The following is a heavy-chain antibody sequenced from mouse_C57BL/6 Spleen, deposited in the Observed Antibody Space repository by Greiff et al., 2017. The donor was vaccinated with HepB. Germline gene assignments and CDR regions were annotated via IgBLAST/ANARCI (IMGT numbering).Heavy chain of an antibody. Sequence: QVQLQQPGAELVKPGASVKMSCKASGYTFTSYWITWVKQRPGQGLEWIGDIYPGSGSTNYNEKFKSKATLTVDTSSSTAYLQLSSLTSEDSAVYYCARGGNYLLMDYWGQGTSVTVSS. CDR1: GYTFTSYW. D-gene: IGHD2-1*01. J-gene: IGHJ4*01. CDR2: IYPGSGST. CDR3: ARGGNYLLMDY. V-gene: IGHV1-55*01.